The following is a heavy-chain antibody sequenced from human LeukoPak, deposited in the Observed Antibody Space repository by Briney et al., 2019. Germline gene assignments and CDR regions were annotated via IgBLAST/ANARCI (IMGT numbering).Heavy chain of an antibody. D-gene: IGHD2-2*03. CDR1: GYTFTSYG. J-gene: IGHJ5*02. Sequence: GASVKVSCKASGYTFTSYGISWVRQAPGQGLEWMGGIIPIFGTANYAQKFQGRVTITADESTSTAYMELSSLRSEDTAVYYCASDGYCSSTSCPGRGNWFDPWGQGTLVTVSS. CDR3: ASDGYCSSTSCPGRGNWFDP. CDR2: IIPIFGTA. V-gene: IGHV1-69*13.